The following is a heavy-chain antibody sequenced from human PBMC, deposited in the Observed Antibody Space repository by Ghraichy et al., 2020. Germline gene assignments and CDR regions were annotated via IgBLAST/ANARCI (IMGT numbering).Heavy chain of an antibody. D-gene: IGHD3-22*01. V-gene: IGHV1-18*01. CDR1: GYIFTRNG. CDR2: ISAYSGYT. J-gene: IGHJ3*02. Sequence: ASVKVSCKASGYIFTRNGINWVRQAPGQGLEWMGWISAYSGYTNYAQKLQGRVTMTTDTSTSTAYMELRSLRSDDTAVYYCARGAPPLYDTGAFDIWGQGTLVTVS. CDR3: ARGAPPLYDTGAFDI.